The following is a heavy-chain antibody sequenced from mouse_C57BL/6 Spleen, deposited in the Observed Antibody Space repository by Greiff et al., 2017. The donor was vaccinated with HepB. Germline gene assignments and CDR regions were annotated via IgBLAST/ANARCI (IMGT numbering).Heavy chain of an antibody. CDR3: ARSPTGLDY. CDR1: GYTFTSYT. D-gene: IGHD4-1*02. Sequence: LKESGAELARPGASVKMSCKASGYTFTSYTMHWVKQRPGQGLEWIGYINPSSGYTKYNQKFKDKATLTADKSSSTSYMQLSSLTSEDSAVYYCARSPTGLDYWGQGTTLTVSS. V-gene: IGHV1-4*01. J-gene: IGHJ2*01. CDR2: INPSSGYT.